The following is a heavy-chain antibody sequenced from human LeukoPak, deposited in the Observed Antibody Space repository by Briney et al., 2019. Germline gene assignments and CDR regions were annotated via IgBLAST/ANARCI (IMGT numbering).Heavy chain of an antibody. D-gene: IGHD2-15*01. CDR3: ARGAIVTATLMFDS. J-gene: IGHJ4*02. Sequence: PSETLSLTCTVSGGSISSSSYYWGWIRQPPGKGLEWIGNVYYSGTTYYNSSLKSRVTMSVDTSKNQFSLKLTSVTAADTAVYYCARGAIVTATLMFDSWGPGTLVTVSS. CDR2: VYYSGTT. CDR1: GGSISSSSYY. V-gene: IGHV4-61*05.